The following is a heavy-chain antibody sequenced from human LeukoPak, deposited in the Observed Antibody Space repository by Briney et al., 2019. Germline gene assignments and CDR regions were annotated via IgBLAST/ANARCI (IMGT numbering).Heavy chain of an antibody. CDR3: VKDLNGTWSFDY. J-gene: IGHJ4*02. CDR1: GFTFGAYF. Sequence: GGSLRLSCSASGFTFGAYFMHWVRQAPGKGLQYVSSISSNEYDTYYADSVKGRFTISRDNSKNTLFLQMNNLRPEDTAVYYCVKDLNGTWSFDYWGQGTLVTVSS. CDR2: ISSNEYDT. V-gene: IGHV3-64D*06. D-gene: IGHD2-8*01.